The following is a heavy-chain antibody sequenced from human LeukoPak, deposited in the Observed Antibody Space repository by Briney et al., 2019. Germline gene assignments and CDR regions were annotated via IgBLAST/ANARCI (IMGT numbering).Heavy chain of an antibody. CDR2: IYYSGST. CDR1: GASISNYY. J-gene: IGHJ4*02. V-gene: IGHV4-59*01. Sequence: SETLSLTCTVSGASISNYYWSWIRQPPGKGLEWIGYIYYSGSTNYNPSLKSRVTISVDTSKNQFSLKLSSVTAADTAVYYCARVPTVYGGNSNYFDYWGQGTLVTVSS. D-gene: IGHD4-23*01. CDR3: ARVPTVYGGNSNYFDY.